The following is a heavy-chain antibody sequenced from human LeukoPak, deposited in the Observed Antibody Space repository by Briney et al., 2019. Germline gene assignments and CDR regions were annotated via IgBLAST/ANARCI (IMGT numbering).Heavy chain of an antibody. CDR2: IYYSGST. Sequence: SQTLSLTCTVSGGSISSGGYYWSWIRQHPGKGLEWIGYIYYSGSTYHNPSLKSRVTISVDTSNNQFSLKLSSVTAADTAVYYCARDIFKGTNWFDPWGQGTLVTVSS. CDR3: ARDIFKGTNWFDP. V-gene: IGHV4-31*03. CDR1: GGSISSGGYY. D-gene: IGHD2-15*01. J-gene: IGHJ5*02.